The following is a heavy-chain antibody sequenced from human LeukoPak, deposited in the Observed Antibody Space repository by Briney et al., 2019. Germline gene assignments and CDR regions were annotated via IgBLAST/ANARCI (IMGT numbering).Heavy chain of an antibody. CDR1: GFTFSDYY. CDR3: ARASVNYYDSSGYWAFDY. D-gene: IGHD3-22*01. Sequence: KTGGSLRLSCAASGFTFSDYYMSWIRQAPGKGLEWVSYLSRSGSTIYYADSVKGRFTISRDNAKNSLYLQMNSLRAEDTAVYYCARASVNYYDSSGYWAFDYWGQGTLVTVSS. V-gene: IGHV3-11*04. J-gene: IGHJ4*02. CDR2: LSRSGSTI.